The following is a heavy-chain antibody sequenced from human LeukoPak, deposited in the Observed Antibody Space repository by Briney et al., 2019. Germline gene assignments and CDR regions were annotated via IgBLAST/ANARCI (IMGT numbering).Heavy chain of an antibody. J-gene: IGHJ4*02. Sequence: PGGSLRLSCAASGFTFSDYSISWVRQAPGKGLEWVSSISSSGYYIYYADSVKGRFTISRNNAENSLNLQMNSLRAEDTAVYYCTRLAAAGSGRWAPDYWGQGTLVAVSS. V-gene: IGHV3-21*01. CDR2: ISSSGYYI. CDR1: GFTFSDYS. CDR3: TRLAAAGSGRWAPDY. D-gene: IGHD1-14*01.